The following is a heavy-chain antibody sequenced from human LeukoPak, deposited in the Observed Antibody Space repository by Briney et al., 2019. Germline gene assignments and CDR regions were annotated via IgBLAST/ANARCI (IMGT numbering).Heavy chain of an antibody. CDR1: GFTFSNHW. CDR2: IKQDGSEK. CDR3: ARDYFSRAAVLGYFDL. V-gene: IGHV3-7*01. J-gene: IGHJ2*01. D-gene: IGHD2-15*01. Sequence: GGSLRLSCAVSGFTFSNHWMTWVRQAPGKGLEWVANIKQDGSEKYYVDSVKGRFTISRDNAKNSLYLQMNSLRVEDTAVYYCARDYFSRAAVLGYFDLWGRGTLVTVSS.